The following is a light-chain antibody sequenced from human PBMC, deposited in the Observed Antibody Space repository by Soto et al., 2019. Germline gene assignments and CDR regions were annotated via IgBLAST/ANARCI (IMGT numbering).Light chain of an antibody. J-gene: IGKJ4*01. V-gene: IGKV3-20*01. Sequence: EIVRTQSPGTLYLSPGERATLSCRASQSVSSTYLAWYQQKPGQPPRLLIYGASSRATGIPDRFSGSGSGTDFTLTIRRLEPEDFAAYYCQQYGSSPFTFGGGTKVEI. CDR1: QSVSSTY. CDR2: GAS. CDR3: QQYGSSPFT.